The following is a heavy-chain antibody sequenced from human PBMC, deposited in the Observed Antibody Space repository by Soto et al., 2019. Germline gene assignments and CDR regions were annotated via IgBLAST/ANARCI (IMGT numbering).Heavy chain of an antibody. J-gene: IGHJ4*02. V-gene: IGHV4-31*03. CDR2: IYYSGST. D-gene: IGHD2-21*02. CDR1: GGSISSGGYY. Sequence: QVQLQESGPGLVKPSQTLSLTCTVSGGSISSGGYYWSWIRQHPGKGLEWIGYIYYSGSTYYNPSLNSRVTISVDTSKNQFSLKLSSVTAADTAVYYCARRTRVTPGLHYFDYWGKGTLVTVSS. CDR3: ARRTRVTPGLHYFDY.